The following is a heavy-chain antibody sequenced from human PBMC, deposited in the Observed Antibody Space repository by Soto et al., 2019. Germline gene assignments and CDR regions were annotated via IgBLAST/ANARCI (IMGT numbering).Heavy chain of an antibody. CDR3: ARVRSWELGGYYYYGMDV. D-gene: IGHD1-26*01. V-gene: IGHV4-31*03. Sequence: PLSLTCTVSGGFIGGVGYYWSWISQHPGKGLEWIGYIYYSGSTYYNPSLKSRVTISVDTSKNQFSLKLSSVTAADTAVYYCARVRSWELGGYYYYGMDVWGQGTTVTVSS. J-gene: IGHJ6*02. CDR2: IYYSGST. CDR1: GGFIGGVGYY.